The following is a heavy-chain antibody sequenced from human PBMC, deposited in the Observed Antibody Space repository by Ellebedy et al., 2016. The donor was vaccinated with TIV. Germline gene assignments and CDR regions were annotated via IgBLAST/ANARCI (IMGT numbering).Heavy chain of an antibody. V-gene: IGHV1-46*01. CDR2: IDPSGGST. J-gene: IGHJ6*03. Sequence: ASVKVSXXASGYTFTKYTIHWVRQAPGQRLEWMGLIDPSGGSTTYAQKFQGRVTMTRDTSTSTVYMELSSLRSEDTAVYYCARDSLRGGYYYYMDVWGKGTTVTVSS. D-gene: IGHD3-10*01. CDR1: GYTFTKYT. CDR3: ARDSLRGGYYYYMDV.